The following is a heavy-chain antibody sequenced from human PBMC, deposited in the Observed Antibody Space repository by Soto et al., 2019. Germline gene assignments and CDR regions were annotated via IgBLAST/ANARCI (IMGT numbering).Heavy chain of an antibody. V-gene: IGHV4-59*01. J-gene: IGHJ1*01. CDR3: ARYTGSMDY. D-gene: IGHD2-8*02. CDR2: IYYRGST. Sequence: PSETLSLTCTVSGGSITSYYWSWIRQPPGKGLEWIGYIYYRGSTNYNPSLKSRVTISADTSKNQFSLKLNSVTAADTAVYYCARYTGSMDYCGQGSLDTVSS. CDR1: GGSITSYY.